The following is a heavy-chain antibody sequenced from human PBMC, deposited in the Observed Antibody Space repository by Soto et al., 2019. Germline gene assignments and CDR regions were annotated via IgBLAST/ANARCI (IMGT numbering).Heavy chain of an antibody. CDR2: ISAYNGNT. V-gene: IGHV1-18*01. CDR1: GYTFTSYG. Sequence: AAVKFSCKASGYTFTSYGISWVRQAPGQGLEWMGWISAYNGNTNYAQKLQGRVTMTTDTSTSTAYMELRSLRSDDTAVYDFARDSSSGWYRGAFDIWGQGTMDTVSS. D-gene: IGHD6-19*01. CDR3: ARDSSSGWYRGAFDI. J-gene: IGHJ3*02.